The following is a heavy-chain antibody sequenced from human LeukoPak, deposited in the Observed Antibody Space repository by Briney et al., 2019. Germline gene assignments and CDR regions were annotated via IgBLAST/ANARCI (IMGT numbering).Heavy chain of an antibody. CDR1: GFTFSSYW. V-gene: IGHV3-7*01. J-gene: IGHJ4*02. D-gene: IGHD2-2*01. Sequence: GGCLRLSCAASGFTFSSYWMSWVRQAPGKGLEWVADIKQDGSEKYYVDSVKGRFTISRDNAKNSLYLQMNSLRAEDTAVYYCARDYVVPAAWDYWGQGTLVTVSS. CDR2: IKQDGSEK. CDR3: ARDYVVPAAWDY.